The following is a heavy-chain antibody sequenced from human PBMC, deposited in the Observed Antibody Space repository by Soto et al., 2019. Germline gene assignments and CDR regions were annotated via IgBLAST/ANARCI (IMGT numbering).Heavy chain of an antibody. CDR1: GGTFSSYA. Sequence: SVKVSCKASGGTFSSYAISWVRQAPGQGLEWMGGIIPIFGTANYAQKFQGRVTITADESTSTAYMELSSLRSEDTAVYYCARSTGPYYDSSGSYYFDYWGQGTLVTVSS. CDR3: ARSTGPYYDSSGSYYFDY. J-gene: IGHJ4*02. V-gene: IGHV1-69*13. CDR2: IIPIFGTA. D-gene: IGHD3-22*01.